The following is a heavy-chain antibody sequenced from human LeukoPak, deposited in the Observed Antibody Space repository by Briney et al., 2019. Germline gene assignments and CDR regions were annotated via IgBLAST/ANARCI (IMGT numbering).Heavy chain of an antibody. J-gene: IGHJ5*02. V-gene: IGHV3-21*01. CDR1: GFTFSSYS. CDR3: ARTPGELRFLETNWFDP. CDR2: ISSSSSYI. Sequence: GGSLRLSCAASGFTFSSYSMNWVRQAPGKGLEWASSISSSSSYIYYADSVKGRFTISRDNAKNSLYLQMNSLRAEDTAVYYCARTPGELRFLETNWFDPWGQGTLVTVSS. D-gene: IGHD3-3*01.